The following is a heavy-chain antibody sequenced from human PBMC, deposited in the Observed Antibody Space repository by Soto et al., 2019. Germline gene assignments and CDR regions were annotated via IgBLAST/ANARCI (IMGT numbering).Heavy chain of an antibody. J-gene: IGHJ4*02. V-gene: IGHV3-7*05. CDR1: GFTFSNYW. D-gene: IGHD3-3*01. CDR2: IKQDGGEK. CDR3: ARALQYTVSGVADY. Sequence: EVQLVESGGGLVQPGGSLRLSCAASGFTFSNYWMSWVRQAPGKGLEWVANIKQDGGEKYYVDSVKGRFTISRDNANKSMYLQMNSLRAEDTAVYYCARALQYTVSGVADYWGQGTLVTVSS.